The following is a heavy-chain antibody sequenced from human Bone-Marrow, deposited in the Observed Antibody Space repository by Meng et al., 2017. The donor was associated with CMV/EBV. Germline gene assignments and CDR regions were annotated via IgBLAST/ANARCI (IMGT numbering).Heavy chain of an antibody. Sequence: QPVAEVMSPGATVNVSCQTTGYRFSDHYMHWVRQAPGQGLDWMGWIYPNSGGTHYAQKFQDRVTMTRDTSISTVYMELSRLTSDDTAVYYCVRDHNWGPDYWGQGTLVTVSS. D-gene: IGHD1-1*01. J-gene: IGHJ4*02. CDR2: IYPNSGGT. V-gene: IGHV1-2*02. CDR1: GYRFSDHY. CDR3: VRDHNWGPDY.